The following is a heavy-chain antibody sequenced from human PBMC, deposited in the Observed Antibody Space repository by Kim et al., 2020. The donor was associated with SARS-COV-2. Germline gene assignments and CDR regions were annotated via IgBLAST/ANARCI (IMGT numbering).Heavy chain of an antibody. CDR2: INHCGST. J-gene: IGHJ3*02. D-gene: IGHD4-17*01. Sequence: SETLSLTCAVSGGSISSSNWWCWGRQPPGKGLEWFGGINHCGSTNYNQSLKSRVTISVDKTKNQFSLKLSSVTAADTAVYYCARCGYDYGDDANAFDIWGQGTMVTVSS. CDR3: ARCGYDYGDDANAFDI. CDR1: GGSISSSNW. V-gene: IGHV4-4*02.